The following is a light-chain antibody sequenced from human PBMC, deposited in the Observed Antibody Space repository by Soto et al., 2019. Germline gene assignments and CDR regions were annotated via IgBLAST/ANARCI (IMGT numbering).Light chain of an antibody. Sequence: EMVMTQSPATLSVSPGERATLSCRASQSVGTNLAWYQQKPGQAPRLLIYVASTRATGIPARFSGIGSGTDFTLTISSLQSEDFAVYYCQQYNNWPLTFGPGTKVGI. V-gene: IGKV3-15*01. CDR1: QSVGTN. J-gene: IGKJ3*01. CDR3: QQYNNWPLT. CDR2: VAS.